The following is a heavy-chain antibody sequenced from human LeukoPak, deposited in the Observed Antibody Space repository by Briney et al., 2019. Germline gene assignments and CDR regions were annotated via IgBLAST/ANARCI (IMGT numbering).Heavy chain of an antibody. CDR2: MWYDGSNK. V-gene: IGHV3-33*06. CDR3: AKDGSAYTGSYIDY. CDR1: GLTFSSSA. D-gene: IGHD1-26*01. Sequence: GGSLRLSCAASGLTFSSSAMHWVRQAPGKGLEWVAVMWYDGSNKYYVDSVKGRFTISRGDSKNTLYLETNRLRAEDTALYYCAKDGSAYTGSYIDYWGQGTLVTVSS. J-gene: IGHJ4*02.